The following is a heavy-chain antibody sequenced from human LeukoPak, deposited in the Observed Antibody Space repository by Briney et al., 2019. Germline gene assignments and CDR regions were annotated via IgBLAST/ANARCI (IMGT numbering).Heavy chain of an antibody. Sequence: ASVTVSRKVSAYTFTENYMHWVEQAPGKGLEWMGLVDPEDGETIYADNFQGTVTITADTSTDTAYMELSSLRSEDTAVYYCARDLPSYRLSMGDAFDIWGQGTMVTVSS. J-gene: IGHJ3*02. V-gene: IGHV1-69-2*01. CDR1: AYTFTENY. CDR3: ARDLPSYRLSMGDAFDI. D-gene: IGHD3-16*02. CDR2: VDPEDGET.